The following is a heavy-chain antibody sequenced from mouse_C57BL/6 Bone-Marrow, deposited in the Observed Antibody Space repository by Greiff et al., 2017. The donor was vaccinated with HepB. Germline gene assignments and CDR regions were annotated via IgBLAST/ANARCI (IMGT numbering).Heavy chain of an antibody. D-gene: IGHD1-1*01. CDR2: ISYDGSN. Sequence: DVQLQESGPGLVKPSQSLSLTCSVTGYSITSGYYWNWIRQFPGNKLEWMGYISYDGSNNYNPSLKNRISITRDTSKNQFFLKLNSVTTEDTATYYCAITTVVAKGAMDYWGQGTSVTVSS. CDR3: AITTVVAKGAMDY. V-gene: IGHV3-6*01. CDR1: GYSITSGYY. J-gene: IGHJ4*01.